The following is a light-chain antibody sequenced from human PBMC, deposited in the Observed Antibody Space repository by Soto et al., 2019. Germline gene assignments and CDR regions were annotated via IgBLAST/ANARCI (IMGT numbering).Light chain of an antibody. CDR3: QQYGISPRT. J-gene: IGKJ1*01. V-gene: IGKV3D-15*02. CDR2: DAS. CDR1: QNLRSS. Sequence: VVKKSAATLSVYQGERATLSCRASQNLRSSLAWYQQKPGQAPRLLIYDASTRATGLPARFSGSGSGTDFTLTISNLQSEDFAVYYCQQYGISPRTFGQVTKVDIK.